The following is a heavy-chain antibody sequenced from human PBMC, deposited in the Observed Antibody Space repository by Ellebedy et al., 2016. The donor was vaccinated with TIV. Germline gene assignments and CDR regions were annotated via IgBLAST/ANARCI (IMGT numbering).Heavy chain of an antibody. V-gene: IGHV3-30*04. Sequence: GESLKISCVASGFTFRSYAMHWVRQAPFPGLEWVAVLSASFRPTYHVDSVKGRFTISIDDSKNTLSRKMKRLRAEDTAVYSCATSAGSCTYCYDYETGRDVWGQGTTVTV. CDR3: ATSAGSCTYCYDYETGRDV. CDR1: GFTFRSYA. D-gene: IGHD5-12*01. J-gene: IGHJ6*02. CDR2: LSASFRPT.